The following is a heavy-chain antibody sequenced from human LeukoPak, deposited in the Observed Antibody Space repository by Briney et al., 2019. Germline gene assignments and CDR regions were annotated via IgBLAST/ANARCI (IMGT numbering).Heavy chain of an antibody. CDR3: ASEVPRTSRFDH. Sequence: GASVKVSCTASGLTLTTICIHWVRQAPGQGLEWMAVLYPGGDRAIYAQRLQGRLTLTRDTSTNTVYMEVSSLASEDTAIYYCASEVPRTSRFDHWGQGTLVTVSS. V-gene: IGHV1-46*01. CDR1: GLTLTTIC. J-gene: IGHJ4*02. D-gene: IGHD2-8*01. CDR2: LYPGGDRA.